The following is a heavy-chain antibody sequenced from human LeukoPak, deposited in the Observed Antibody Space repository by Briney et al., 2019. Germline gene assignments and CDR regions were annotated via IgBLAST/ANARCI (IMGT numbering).Heavy chain of an antibody. J-gene: IGHJ4*02. CDR3: ARYPTGLVGPTDY. D-gene: IGHD1-26*01. V-gene: IGHV1-18*01. CDR2: ISAYKGNT. CDR1: GYTFNSYG. Sequence: ASVKVSCKASGYTFNSYGFSWVRQAPGQGLEWLGWISAYKGNTNYAQNLQGRVTMTTDTSTSTAYMELRSLRSDDTAVYYCARYPTGLVGPTDYWGQGTLVTVSS.